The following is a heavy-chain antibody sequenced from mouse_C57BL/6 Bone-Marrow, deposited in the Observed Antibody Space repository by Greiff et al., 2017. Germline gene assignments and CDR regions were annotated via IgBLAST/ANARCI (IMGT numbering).Heavy chain of an antibody. D-gene: IGHD2-3*01. CDR1: GFNIKDDY. V-gene: IGHV14-4*01. Sequence: EVQGVESGAELERPGASVKLSCTASGFNIKDDYMHWVKQRPEQGLEWIGWIDPENGDTEYASKFQGKATITADTSSNTAYLQLSSLTSEDTAVYYCTRWLLYFDYWGQGTTLTVSS. J-gene: IGHJ2*01. CDR2: IDPENGDT. CDR3: TRWLLYFDY.